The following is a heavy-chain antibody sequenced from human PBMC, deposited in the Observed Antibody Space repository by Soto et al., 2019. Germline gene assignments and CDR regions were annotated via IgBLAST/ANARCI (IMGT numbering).Heavy chain of an antibody. J-gene: IGHJ5*02. CDR1: GGTFSSYA. Sequence: SVKVSCKASGGTFSSYAISWVRQAPGQGLEWMGGIIPIFGTANYAQKFQGRVTITADKSTSTAYMELSSLRSEDTAVYYCARDRRYSSSWYEGNWFDPWGRGTLVTVYS. CDR2: IIPIFGTA. V-gene: IGHV1-69*06. D-gene: IGHD6-13*01. CDR3: ARDRRYSSSWYEGNWFDP.